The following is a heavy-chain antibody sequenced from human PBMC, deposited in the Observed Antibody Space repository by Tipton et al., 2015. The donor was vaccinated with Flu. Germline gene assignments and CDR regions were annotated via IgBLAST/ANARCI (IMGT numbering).Heavy chain of an antibody. V-gene: IGHV4-38-2*02. D-gene: IGHD4-11*01. CDR3: ASHSYSRGRAGH. CDR2: IDHSGTT. J-gene: IGHJ4*02. CDR1: GYSISSGYY. Sequence: PGLVKPSETLSLTCTVSGYSISSGYYWGWIRQPPGKGLEWIRSIDHSGTTYYNPSLKSRVTISVDTSKNQFSLKLSSVTAADTAVFYCASHSYSRGRAGHWGQGTLVTVSS.